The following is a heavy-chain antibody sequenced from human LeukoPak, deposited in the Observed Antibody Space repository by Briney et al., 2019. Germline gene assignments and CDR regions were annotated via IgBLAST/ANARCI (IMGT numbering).Heavy chain of an antibody. CDR1: GCSISSGYY. J-gene: IGHJ4*02. Sequence: SETLSLSCAVSGCSISSGYYWGWIRQPPGKGLEWIGSIYHSGSTYYNPSLKSRVTISVDTSKNQFSLKLSSVTAADTAVYYCARHATTVTVYYFDYWGQGTLVTVS. V-gene: IGHV4-38-2*01. CDR2: IYHSGST. D-gene: IGHD4-17*01. CDR3: ARHATTVTVYYFDY.